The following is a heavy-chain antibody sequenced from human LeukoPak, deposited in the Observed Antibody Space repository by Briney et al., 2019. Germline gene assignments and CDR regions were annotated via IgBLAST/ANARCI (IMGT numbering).Heavy chain of an antibody. V-gene: IGHV4-59*01. Sequence: PSETLSLTCTVSGGSISSYYWSWIRHPPGKGLEWIGNIYDSGSTNYNTSLKSRLTISVDTSKNQCSLKLSSVTAADTAVYYWARQSISGSSLSYFDYWGQGTLVNVSS. D-gene: IGHD3-22*01. J-gene: IGHJ4*02. CDR3: ARQSISGSSLSYFDY. CDR2: IYDSGST. CDR1: GGSISSYY.